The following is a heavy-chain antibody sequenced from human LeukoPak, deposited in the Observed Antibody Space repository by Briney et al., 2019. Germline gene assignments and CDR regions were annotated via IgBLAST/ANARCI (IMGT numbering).Heavy chain of an antibody. CDR3: TSPGYCSGGICPPFFDP. CDR2: IKSKADNYAT. J-gene: IGHJ5*02. D-gene: IGHD2-15*01. Sequence: GGSLRLSCAASGFTFSGFVIHWVRQASGKGLEWVGRIKSKADNYATAYAASVKGRFTISRDDSKNTAYLQMNSLKTEDTAVYYCTSPGYCSGGICPPFFDPWGQGTLVTVSS. CDR1: GFTFSGFV. V-gene: IGHV3-73*01.